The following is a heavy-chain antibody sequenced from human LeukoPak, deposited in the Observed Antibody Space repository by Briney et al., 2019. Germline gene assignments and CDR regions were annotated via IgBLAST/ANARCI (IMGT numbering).Heavy chain of an antibody. V-gene: IGHV3-21*01. CDR1: GFTFSSFS. CDR2: ITSSSNYI. J-gene: IGHJ4*02. Sequence: PGGSLRLSCAASGFTFSSFSMNWVRQAPGKGLEWVSSITSSSNYIYYASSVRGRFTISRDNAKTSLYLQMNSLRAEDTAVYYCARDFSARGGSYFDYWGQGILVTVSS. D-gene: IGHD1-26*01. CDR3: ARDFSARGGSYFDY.